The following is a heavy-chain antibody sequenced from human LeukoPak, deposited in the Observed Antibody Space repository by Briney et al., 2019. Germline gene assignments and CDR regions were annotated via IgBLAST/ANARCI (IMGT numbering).Heavy chain of an antibody. CDR1: GYTFTTYY. D-gene: IGHD5-24*01. V-gene: IGHV1-46*01. J-gene: IGHJ5*02. CDR3: ARGHNQFDP. CDR2: FNPGGGGT. Sequence: ASVKVSCKASGYTFTTYYMHWVRQAPGQGLEWMGIFNPGGGGTSYAQKFQGRVTMTRDTSTSTVYMELSSLRSEDTAVYYCARGHNQFDPWGQGTLVTVSS.